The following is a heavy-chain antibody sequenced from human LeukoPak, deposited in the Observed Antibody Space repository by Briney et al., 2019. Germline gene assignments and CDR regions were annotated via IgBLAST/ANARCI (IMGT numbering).Heavy chain of an antibody. D-gene: IGHD2-15*01. V-gene: IGHV1-69*06. CDR3: ASGEVVAATNLRAYYYYYMDV. Sequence: GASVMVSCKASGGTFSSYAISWVRQAPGQGLEWMGGIIPIFGTANYAQKFQGRVTITADKSTSTAYMELSSLRSEDTAVYYCASGEVVAATNLRAYYYYYMDVWGKGTTVTVSS. CDR2: IIPIFGTA. J-gene: IGHJ6*03. CDR1: GGTFSSYA.